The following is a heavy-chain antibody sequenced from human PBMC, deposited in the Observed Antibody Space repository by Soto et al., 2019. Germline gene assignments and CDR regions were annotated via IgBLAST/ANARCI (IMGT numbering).Heavy chain of an antibody. Sequence: QVQLVQSGAEVKKPGASVKVSCKASGYTFASYAISWMRQAPGQGLEWMGWISAYNGNTNYAQKLQGRVTMTTDTFTGTAYMDLRSLRSDDTAVYSCARDPPPPDYWGQGALVTVSS. CDR2: ISAYNGNT. CDR3: ARDPPPPDY. J-gene: IGHJ4*02. CDR1: GYTFASYA. V-gene: IGHV1-18*01.